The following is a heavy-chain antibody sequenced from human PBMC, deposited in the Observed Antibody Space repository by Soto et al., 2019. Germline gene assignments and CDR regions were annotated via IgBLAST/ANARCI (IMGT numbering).Heavy chain of an antibody. CDR2: VKQDGSGK. V-gene: IGHV3-7*01. D-gene: IGHD1-26*01. J-gene: IGHJ4*02. CDR1: GISFSNYW. CDR3: ATAGVGITTGDFHY. Sequence: GGSLRLSCAASGISFSNYWMTWVRQAPGKGLEWVANVKQDGSGKYYVDSVTGRLTISRDNAKNSLYLQMNSLRAEDTALYYCATAGVGITTGDFHYWGQGALATVSS.